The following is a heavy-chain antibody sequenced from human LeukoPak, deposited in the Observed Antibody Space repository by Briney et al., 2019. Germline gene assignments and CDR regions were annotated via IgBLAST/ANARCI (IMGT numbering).Heavy chain of an antibody. D-gene: IGHD6-19*01. CDR2: INPNSGGT. Sequence: ASVKVSCKASGYTFTGYYMHWVRQAPGQGLEWMGWINPNSGGTNYAQKFQGRVTMTRDTSISTAYMELSSLRSDDTAVYYCARGYYTGGWYVGYWGQGTLVTVSS. J-gene: IGHJ4*02. CDR3: ARGYYTGGWYVGY. CDR1: GYTFTGYY. V-gene: IGHV1-2*02.